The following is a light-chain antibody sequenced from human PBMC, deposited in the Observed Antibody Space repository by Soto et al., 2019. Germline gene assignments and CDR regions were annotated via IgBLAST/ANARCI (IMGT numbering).Light chain of an antibody. J-gene: IGLJ1*01. CDR2: GST. CDR3: QSYDSSLGGNYV. V-gene: IGLV1-40*01. CDR1: SSNIGAGYD. Sequence: QSVLSQPPSVSGAPGQRVTISCTGSSSNIGAGYDAHWFKQVPGTAPKLLIYGSTNRPSGVPDRFSGSKSGTSASLAITGLQAEEEADYYCQSYDSSLGGNYVFGTGTKVTVL.